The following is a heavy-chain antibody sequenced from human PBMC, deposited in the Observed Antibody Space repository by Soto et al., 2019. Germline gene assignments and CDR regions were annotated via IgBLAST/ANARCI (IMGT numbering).Heavy chain of an antibody. D-gene: IGHD6-19*01. V-gene: IGHV3-21*01. Sequence: GGSLRLSCAASGFTFSSYSMNWVRQAPGKGLEWVSSISSSSSYIYYADSVKGRFTISRDNAKNSLYLQMNSLRAEDTAVYYCARDRNVPTNGAIAVAGHYYGMDVWGQGTKVTVYS. CDR2: ISSSSSYI. CDR1: GFTFSSYS. J-gene: IGHJ6*02. CDR3: ARDRNVPTNGAIAVAGHYYGMDV.